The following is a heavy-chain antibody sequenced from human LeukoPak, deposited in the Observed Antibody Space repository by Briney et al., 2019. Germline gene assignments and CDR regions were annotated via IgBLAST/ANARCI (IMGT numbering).Heavy chain of an antibody. CDR2: ISAYNGNT. CDR3: ARDWEEAPWDSNWFDP. D-gene: IGHD1-26*01. CDR1: GYTYTSYG. V-gene: IGHV1-18*01. Sequence: ASVKVSCKASGYTYTSYGISWVRQAPGQGLEWLGWISAYNGNTNYAQKLQGRVTMTTDTSTSTAYMELRSLRSDDTAVYYCARDWEEAPWDSNWFDPWGQGTLVTVSS. J-gene: IGHJ5*02.